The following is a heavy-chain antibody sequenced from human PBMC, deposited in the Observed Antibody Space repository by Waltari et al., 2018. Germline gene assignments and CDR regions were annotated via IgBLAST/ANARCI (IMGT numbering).Heavy chain of an antibody. CDR3: AKSRGFEY. CDR1: GFTFSRYW. Sequence: EVQLVESGGGLVQPGGSLRLYCGASGFTFSRYWMSWVRQTPGKGLQWVANINYDGSQTYYVDSVKGRFTISRDNAKNSVFLQMNSLRVEDTAVYYCAKSRGFEYWGQGALITVSS. D-gene: IGHD2-2*01. CDR2: INYDGSQT. V-gene: IGHV3-7*01. J-gene: IGHJ4*02.